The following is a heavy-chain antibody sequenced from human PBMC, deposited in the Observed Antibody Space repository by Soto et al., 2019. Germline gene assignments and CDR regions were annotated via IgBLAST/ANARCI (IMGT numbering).Heavy chain of an antibody. CDR2: ISGSGGST. V-gene: IGHV3-23*01. D-gene: IGHD3-3*01. Sequence: GGSLRLSCAASGFTFSSYAMSWVRQAPGKGLEWVSAISGSGGSTYYADSVKGRFTISRDNSKNTLYLQMNSLRAEDTAVYYCAKDYCDFWSGYSTYGMDVWGQGTTVTVSS. J-gene: IGHJ6*02. CDR1: GFTFSSYA. CDR3: AKDYCDFWSGYSTYGMDV.